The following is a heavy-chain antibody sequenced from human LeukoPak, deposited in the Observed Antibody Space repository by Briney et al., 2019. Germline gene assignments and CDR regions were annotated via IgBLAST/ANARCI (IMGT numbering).Heavy chain of an antibody. V-gene: IGHV3-49*03. CDR2: IRSKTYGGTT. Sequence: GGSLRLSCTASGFTFGDYAMSWFRQAPGKGLEWVGLIRSKTYGGTTEYAASVKGRFTISRDDSKSIAYLQMNSLKTEGTAVHYCTRDGSGTYLVAPSDYWGQGTLVTVSS. CDR3: TRDGSGTYLVAPSDY. J-gene: IGHJ4*02. CDR1: GFTFGDYA. D-gene: IGHD1-26*01.